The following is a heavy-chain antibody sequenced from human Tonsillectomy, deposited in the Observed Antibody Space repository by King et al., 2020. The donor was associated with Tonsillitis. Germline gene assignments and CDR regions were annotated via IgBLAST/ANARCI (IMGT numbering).Heavy chain of an antibody. CDR1: GITFSSHS. CDR3: AKVGSSTSQGY. D-gene: IGHD6-13*01. J-gene: IGHJ4*02. CDR2: ISSSSSST. Sequence: VQLVESGGGLVQPGGSLRLSCAASGITFSSHSMNWVRQAPGKGLEWVSYISSSSSSTYYAGSVKGRFTISRDNAKNSLYMQMNSLRAEDSAVYYCAKVGSSTSQGYWGQGTLVTVSS. V-gene: IGHV3-48*01.